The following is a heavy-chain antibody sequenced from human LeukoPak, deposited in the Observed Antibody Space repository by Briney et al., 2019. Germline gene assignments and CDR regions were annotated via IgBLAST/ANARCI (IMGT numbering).Heavy chain of an antibody. Sequence: ASVKVSCKASGYTFASYGISWVRQAPGQGLEWMGWISAYNGNTNYAQKLQGRVTMTTDTSTSTAYMELRSLRSDDTAVYYCARGGAGIMITLAFDIWGQGTMVTVSS. CDR3: ARGGAGIMITLAFDI. D-gene: IGHD3-16*01. CDR1: GYTFASYG. V-gene: IGHV1-18*01. J-gene: IGHJ3*02. CDR2: ISAYNGNT.